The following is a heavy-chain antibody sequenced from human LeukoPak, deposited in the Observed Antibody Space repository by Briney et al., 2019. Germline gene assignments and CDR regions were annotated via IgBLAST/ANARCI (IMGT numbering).Heavy chain of an antibody. V-gene: IGHV3-23*01. Sequence: GRSLRLSCAASGFTLSSYAMSWVRQAPGKGLEWVSAISVSGNTYHADSVKGRFTISRDSSKNTLYLQMNRLRAEGAAVYYCAKAPVTTCSGAYCYPFDYWGQGTLVTVSS. CDR1: GFTLSSYA. J-gene: IGHJ4*02. CDR2: ISVSGNT. CDR3: AKAPVTTCSGAYCYPFDY. D-gene: IGHD2-21*01.